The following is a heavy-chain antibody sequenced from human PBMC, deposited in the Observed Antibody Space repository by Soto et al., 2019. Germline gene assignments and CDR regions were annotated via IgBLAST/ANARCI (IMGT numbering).Heavy chain of an antibody. Sequence: QVQLVESGGGLVKPGGSLRLSCAASGFTFSDYYITWIRQAPGKGLEWVSYISSSSSYTNYADSLKGRFTISRDNAQNSLYLQMNSLRAEDTAVYYCARGPGLFNCGGDCRTLDYWGQGTLVTVSS. V-gene: IGHV3-11*06. CDR3: ARGPGLFNCGGDCRTLDY. CDR2: ISSSSSYT. D-gene: IGHD2-21*02. CDR1: GFTFSDYY. J-gene: IGHJ4*02.